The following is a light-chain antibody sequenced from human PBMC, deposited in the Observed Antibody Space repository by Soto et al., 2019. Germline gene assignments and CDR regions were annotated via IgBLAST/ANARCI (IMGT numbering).Light chain of an antibody. CDR2: EVS. J-gene: IGLJ1*01. CDR1: SSDIGGYNY. CDR3: SSYVSVTTPFYV. V-gene: IGLV2-14*01. Sequence: QSALTQPASVSGSPGQSITISCTGTSSDIGGYNYVSWYQQHPGKAPKLMIYEVSNRPSGVYNRFSGSKSGNTASLTISGLQAEDEAYYYCSSYVSVTTPFYVFGTGTKVTVL.